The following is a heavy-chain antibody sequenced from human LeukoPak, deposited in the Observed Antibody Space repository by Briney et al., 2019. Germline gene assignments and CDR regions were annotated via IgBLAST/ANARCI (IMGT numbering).Heavy chain of an antibody. J-gene: IGHJ4*02. CDR1: GFTVSSNY. CDR2: IRYDGSNK. Sequence: GGSLRLSCAASGFTVSSNYMSWVRQAPGKGLEWVAFIRYDGSNKYYADSVKGRFTISRDNSKNTLYLQMNSLRAEDTAVYYCAKDSWGFGDYPGLDYWGQGTLVTVSS. CDR3: AKDSWGFGDYPGLDY. V-gene: IGHV3-30*02. D-gene: IGHD3-10*01.